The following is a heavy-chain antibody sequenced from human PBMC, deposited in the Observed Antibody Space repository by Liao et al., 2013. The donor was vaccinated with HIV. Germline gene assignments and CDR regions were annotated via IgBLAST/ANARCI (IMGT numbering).Heavy chain of an antibody. D-gene: IGHD3/OR15-3a*01. Sequence: QLQLQESGPGLVKPSETLSLTCTVSGGSISSSRYYWGWIRQPPGKGLEWIGSIYYSGSTYYNPSLKSRVTMSVEPSKSQFSLRLTSVTAADTAVYYCARGGLSIDSWGQGTLVTVSA. CDR3: ARGGLSIDS. CDR1: GGSISSSRYY. J-gene: IGHJ4*02. V-gene: IGHV4-39*07. CDR2: IYYSGST.